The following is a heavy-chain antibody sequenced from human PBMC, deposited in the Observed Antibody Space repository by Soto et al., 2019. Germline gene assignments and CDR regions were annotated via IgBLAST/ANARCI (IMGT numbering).Heavy chain of an antibody. CDR1: GGSFSRSTYD. V-gene: IGHV4-39*01. J-gene: IGHJ4*02. D-gene: IGHD6-19*01. Sequence: SETLSLTCSVSGGSFSRSTYDWGWIRQPPGKGLEWIGTIYDSGSTYYNPSLKSRVTISFDTSKNQFTLRVVFATAADTAVYYCARTADYHSGHFDNWGQGTLVTVSS. CDR3: ARTADYHSGHFDN. CDR2: IYDSGST.